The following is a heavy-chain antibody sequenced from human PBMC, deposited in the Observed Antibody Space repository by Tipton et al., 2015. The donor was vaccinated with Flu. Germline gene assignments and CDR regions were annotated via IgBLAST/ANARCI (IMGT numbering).Heavy chain of an antibody. CDR3: ARAIGAAGSY. D-gene: IGHD6-13*01. J-gene: IGHJ4*02. Sequence: SLRLSCAASGFTFSDYWMSWVRQAPGKGLEWVANIKQDGSDKYYLDSVKGRFTISRDNAKNSVYLQMNSLRAEDTALYYCARAIGAAGSYWGQGTLVTVSS. CDR1: GFTFSDYW. V-gene: IGHV3-7*01. CDR2: IKQDGSDK.